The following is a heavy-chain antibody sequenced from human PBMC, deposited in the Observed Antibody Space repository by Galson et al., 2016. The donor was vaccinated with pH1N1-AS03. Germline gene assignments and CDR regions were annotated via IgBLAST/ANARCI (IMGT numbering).Heavy chain of an antibody. V-gene: IGHV3-48*04. CDR1: GFTFNHYS. CDR2: ISSDSTTI. D-gene: IGHD1-26*01. CDR3: ARTSGAYFGSAFDI. Sequence: SLRLSCAASGFTFNHYSMNWVRQAPGKGLEWVSYISSDSTTIYYADSVKGRFTISRDNAKNSLYLQMNSLTADDTAIYYCARTSGAYFGSAFDIWGQGTMVTVSS. J-gene: IGHJ3*02.